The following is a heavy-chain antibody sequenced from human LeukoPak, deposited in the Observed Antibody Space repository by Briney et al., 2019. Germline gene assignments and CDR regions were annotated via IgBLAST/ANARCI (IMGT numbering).Heavy chain of an antibody. D-gene: IGHD3-9*01. CDR1: GGSISSYY. Sequence: SETLSLTCTVSGGSISSYYWSWIRQPPGKGLEWIGYIYYSGSTNYNPSLKSRVTISVDTSKTQFSLKLSSVTAADTAVYYCARLYYDILTGSYYFDYWGQGTLVTVSS. V-gene: IGHV4-59*01. CDR3: ARLYYDILTGSYYFDY. CDR2: IYYSGST. J-gene: IGHJ4*02.